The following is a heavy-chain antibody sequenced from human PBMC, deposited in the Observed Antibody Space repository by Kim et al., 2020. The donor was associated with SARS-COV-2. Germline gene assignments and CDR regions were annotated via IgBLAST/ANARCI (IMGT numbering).Heavy chain of an antibody. V-gene: IGHV3-30*18. CDR3: AKEPNIPHWLEKPEYFHH. CDR2: ISYDGSNK. CDR1: GFTFSSYG. Sequence: GGSLRLSCAASGFTFSSYGMHWVRQAPGKGLEWVAVISYDGSNKYYADSVKGRFTISRDNSKNTLYLQMNGLRAEDTAVYYCAKEPNIPHWLEKPEYFHHWGQGTLVTVSS. J-gene: IGHJ1*01. D-gene: IGHD3-9*01.